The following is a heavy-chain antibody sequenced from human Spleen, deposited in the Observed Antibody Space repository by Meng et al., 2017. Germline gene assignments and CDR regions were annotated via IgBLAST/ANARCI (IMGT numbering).Heavy chain of an antibody. Sequence: QIQLVQSGAGVKKPGASVKVSCKASGYTFTLYVISWVRQAPGQGPEWMGWIGPYNGHTDYAPQVQDRLTITTDTSTSTVFMELRGLRSDDTAVYYCARDQGSSGWENPDYWGQGTLVTVSS. V-gene: IGHV1-18*01. CDR1: GYTFTLYV. J-gene: IGHJ4*02. D-gene: IGHD6-19*01. CDR3: ARDQGSSGWENPDY. CDR2: IGPYNGHT.